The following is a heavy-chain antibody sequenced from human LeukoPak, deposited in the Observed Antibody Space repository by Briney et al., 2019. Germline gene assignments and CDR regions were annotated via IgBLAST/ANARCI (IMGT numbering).Heavy chain of an antibody. V-gene: IGHV4-59*12. J-gene: IGHJ5*02. CDR3: ARGPTWIQLWRQDNWFDP. CDR2: IYYSGST. Sequence: SETLSLTCTVSGGSINNSYWTWIRQPPGKGLEWIGHIYYSGSTNYNPSLKSRVTISVDTSKNQFSLKLSSVTAADTAVYYCARGPTWIQLWRQDNWFDPWGQGTLVTVSS. D-gene: IGHD5-18*01. CDR1: GGSINNSY.